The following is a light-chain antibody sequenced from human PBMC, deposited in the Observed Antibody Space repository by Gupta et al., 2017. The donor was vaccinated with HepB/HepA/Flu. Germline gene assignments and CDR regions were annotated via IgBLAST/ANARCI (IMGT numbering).Light chain of an antibody. Sequence: QSVLTQPPSASGTPGQRVTTSCSGSSSNIGSNTVNWYQQLPGTAPKLLIYSNDQRPSGVPDRFSDSKSGTSASLAISGLQSEDEADYYCAAWDDSLNGWVFGGGTKLTVL. V-gene: IGLV1-44*01. J-gene: IGLJ3*02. CDR1: SSNIGSNT. CDR2: SND. CDR3: AAWDDSLNGWV.